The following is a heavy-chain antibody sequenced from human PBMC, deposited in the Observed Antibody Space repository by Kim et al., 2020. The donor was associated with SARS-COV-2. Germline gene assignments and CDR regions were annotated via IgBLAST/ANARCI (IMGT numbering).Heavy chain of an antibody. CDR2: ISASGSNT. J-gene: IGHJ4*02. Sequence: GGSLRLSCVASGFTFNIYALNWVRQAPGQGLEWVSTISASGSNTYYADSVKGRFTISRDNSKNTLYLQIDSLSAEDTAVYFCVSRAGAPVAGPLLYWGQGTLVTVSS. CDR1: GFTFNIYA. CDR3: VSRAGAPVAGPLLY. V-gene: IGHV3-23*01. D-gene: IGHD6-19*01.